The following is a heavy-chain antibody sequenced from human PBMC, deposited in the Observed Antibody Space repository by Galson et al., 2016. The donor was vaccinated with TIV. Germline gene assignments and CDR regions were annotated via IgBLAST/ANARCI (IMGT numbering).Heavy chain of an antibody. CDR2: ISDTGISR. V-gene: IGHV3-23*01. CDR1: GFTFSNYV. CDR3: AKFAMLGKIAIHFDY. Sequence: SLRLSCAASGFTFSNYVMGWVRQAPGKGLEWVSSISDTGISRYYADSVKGRFTISRDNSRNMLYLQMNSLRAEDTALYSCAKFAMLGKIAIHFDYWGQGTLLTVSS. D-gene: IGHD2-2*02. J-gene: IGHJ4*02.